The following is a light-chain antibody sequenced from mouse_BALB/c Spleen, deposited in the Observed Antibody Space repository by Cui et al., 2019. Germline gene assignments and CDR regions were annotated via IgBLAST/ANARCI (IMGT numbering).Light chain of an antibody. CDR3: FQGSGYPFT. CDR1: SSVSY. CDR2: DTS. V-gene: IGKV4-63*01. J-gene: IGKJ4*01. Sequence: ENVLTQSPAIMSASPGEKVTMTCSASSSVSYMNWYQQKSSTSPKLWIYDTSKLASGVPGRFSGSGSGNSYSLTISSMEAEDVATYYCFQGSGYPFTFGSGTKLEIK.